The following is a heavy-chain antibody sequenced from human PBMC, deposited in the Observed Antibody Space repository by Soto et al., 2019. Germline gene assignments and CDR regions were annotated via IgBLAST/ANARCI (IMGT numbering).Heavy chain of an antibody. CDR3: ARDFLGAKGQDY. CDR1: GGTFSSYT. V-gene: IGHV1-69*08. Sequence: QVQLVQSGAEVKKPGSSVKVSCKASGGTFSSYTISWVRQAPGQGLEWMGRIIPILGIANYAQKFQGRVTITADKSTSTAYMELSSLRSEDTAVYYCARDFLGAKGQDYWGQGTLVTVSS. CDR2: IIPILGIA. J-gene: IGHJ4*02. D-gene: IGHD1-26*01.